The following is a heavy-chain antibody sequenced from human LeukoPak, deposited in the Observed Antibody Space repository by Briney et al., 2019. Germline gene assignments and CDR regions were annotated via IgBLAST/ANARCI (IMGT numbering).Heavy chain of an antibody. CDR3: ARVGYGSGSYFESEYFDY. Sequence: PGGSLRLSCAASGFTFSSYSMSWARQAPGKGLEWLASISSSSSYIYYANSVKGRFTICRDNAKNSLYLQMNSLRAEDTAVYYCARVGYGSGSYFESEYFDYWGQGTLVTVSS. V-gene: IGHV3-21*01. J-gene: IGHJ4*02. D-gene: IGHD3-10*01. CDR1: GFTFSSYS. CDR2: ISSSSSYI.